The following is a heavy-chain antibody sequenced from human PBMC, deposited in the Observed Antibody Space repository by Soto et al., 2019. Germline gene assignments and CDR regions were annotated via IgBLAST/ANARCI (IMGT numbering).Heavy chain of an antibody. CDR2: MNPNSGNT. Sequence: QVQLVQSGAEVKKPGASVKVSCKASGYTFTSYDINWVRQATGQGLEWMGWMNPNSGNTGYAQKFQGRVTMTRNTSISTAYMELSSLRCEGTAVYYCAREHSSSWRFDYWGQGTLVTVSS. D-gene: IGHD6-13*01. CDR3: AREHSSSWRFDY. CDR1: GYTFTSYD. V-gene: IGHV1-8*01. J-gene: IGHJ4*02.